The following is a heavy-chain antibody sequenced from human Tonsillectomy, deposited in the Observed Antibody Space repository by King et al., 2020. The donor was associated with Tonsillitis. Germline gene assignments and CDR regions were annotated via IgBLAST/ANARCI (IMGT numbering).Heavy chain of an antibody. V-gene: IGHV3-15*07. CDR2: IRNRKDGGTT. CDR1: GMNFFNAW. CDR3: STDLGYFDDRGYPH. Sequence: QLVQSGGGLVEPGASLIISCAASGMNFFNAWMNWVRQAPGKGLEWVGRIRNRKDGGTTDLAAPVKGRFTISRDDSTNTLYLQMNSLKIEDTGTYYCSTDLGYFDDRGYPHWGQGTLVTVSS. J-gene: IGHJ4*02. D-gene: IGHD3-9*01.